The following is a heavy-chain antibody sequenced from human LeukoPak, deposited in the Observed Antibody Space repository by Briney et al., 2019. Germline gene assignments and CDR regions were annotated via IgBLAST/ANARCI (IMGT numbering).Heavy chain of an antibody. D-gene: IGHD3-10*01. J-gene: IGHJ3*02. V-gene: IGHV3-23*01. Sequence: GGSLRLSCAASGFTFSSYAMSWVCQAPGKGLEWVSAISGSGGSTYYADSVKGRFTISRDNSKNTLYLQMNSLRAEDTAVYYCAKDVLLWFGDLWDAFDIWGQGTMVTVSS. CDR3: AKDVLLWFGDLWDAFDI. CDR2: ISGSGGST. CDR1: GFTFSSYA.